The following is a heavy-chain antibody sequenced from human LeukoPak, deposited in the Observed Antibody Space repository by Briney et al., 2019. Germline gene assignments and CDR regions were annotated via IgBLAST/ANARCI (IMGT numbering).Heavy chain of an antibody. CDR1: GGSISSADYY. Sequence: SETLSLTCTVSGGSISSADYYWAWIRQPPGKGLEWIGYIYHSGSTHYNPSLKSRVTISVDTSKNQFSLKLSSVTAADTAVYYCARDGGEYEIDPWGQGTLVTVSS. J-gene: IGHJ5*02. CDR2: IYHSGST. D-gene: IGHD3-16*01. V-gene: IGHV4-30-2*01. CDR3: ARDGGEYEIDP.